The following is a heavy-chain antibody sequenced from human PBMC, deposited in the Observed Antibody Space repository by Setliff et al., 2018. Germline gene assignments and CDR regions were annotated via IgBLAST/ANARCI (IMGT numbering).Heavy chain of an antibody. CDR3: ARAPPNRYSGSYEYFYMDV. V-gene: IGHV7-4-1*02. CDR1: GYTFSSYA. CDR2: INTNTGNP. D-gene: IGHD1-26*01. J-gene: IGHJ6*03. Sequence: ASVKVSCKASGYTFSSYAMNWVRQAPGQGLEWMGWINTNTGNPTYAQDFTGRFVFSLDTSVSTAYLQISSLKAEDTAVYYCARAPPNRYSGSYEYFYMDVWGKGTTVTVSS.